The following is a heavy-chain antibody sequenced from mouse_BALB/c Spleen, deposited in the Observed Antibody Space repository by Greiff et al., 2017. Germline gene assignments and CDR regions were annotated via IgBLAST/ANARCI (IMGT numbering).Heavy chain of an antibody. D-gene: IGHD3-1*01. CDR3: ARHGGSSGYSY. Sequence: EVKLVESGGGLVKPGGSLKLSCAASGFTFSSYAMSWVRQTPEKRLEWVATISSGGSYTYYPDSVKGRFTISRDNAKNTLYLQMSSLRSEDTAMYYCARHGGSSGYSYWGQGTTLTVSS. CDR1: GFTFSSYA. CDR2: ISSGGSYT. V-gene: IGHV5-9-3*01. J-gene: IGHJ2*01.